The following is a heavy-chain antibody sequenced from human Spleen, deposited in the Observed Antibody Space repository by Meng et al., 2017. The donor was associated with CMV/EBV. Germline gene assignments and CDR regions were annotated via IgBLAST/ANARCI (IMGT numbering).Heavy chain of an antibody. V-gene: IGHV3-11*06. CDR2: ISSSSSYT. CDR3: ASSGTTVTIFDY. D-gene: IGHD4-17*01. CDR1: GFTFSDYY. J-gene: IGHJ4*02. Sequence: QGPLVESGGGLVKPGGSLRLSSAASGFTFSDYYMSWIRQAPGKGLEWVSYISSSSSYTNYADSVKGRFTISRDNAKNSLYLQMNSLRAEDTAVYYCASSGTTVTIFDYWGQGTLVTVSS.